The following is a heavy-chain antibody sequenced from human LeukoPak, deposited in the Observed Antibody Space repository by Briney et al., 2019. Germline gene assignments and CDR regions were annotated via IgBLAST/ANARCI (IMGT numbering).Heavy chain of an antibody. CDR3: ARAAGYCSSTSCVTRGYYFDY. D-gene: IGHD2-2*01. CDR2: IIPIFGTA. J-gene: IGHJ4*02. Sequence: SVKVSCKASGGTFSSYAISWVRQAPGQGLEWMGGIIPIFGTANYAQKFQGRVMITADESTSTAYMELSSLRSEDTAVYYCARAAGYCSSTSCVTRGYYFDYWGQGTLVTVSS. CDR1: GGTFSSYA. V-gene: IGHV1-69*13.